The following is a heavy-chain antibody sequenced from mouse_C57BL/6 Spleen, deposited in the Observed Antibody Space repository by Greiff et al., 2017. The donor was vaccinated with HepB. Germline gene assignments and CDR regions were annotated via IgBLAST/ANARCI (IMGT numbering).Heavy chain of an antibody. Sequence: EVQLVESGGGLVQPGGSLSLSCAASGFTFTDYYMSWVRQPPGKALEWLGFIRNKANGYTTEYSASVKGRFTISRGNSKSILYLQMNALRAEDSATYYFARYSPYYYGSSYGGYFDYWGQGTTLTVSS. CDR1: GFTFTDYY. J-gene: IGHJ2*01. D-gene: IGHD1-1*01. V-gene: IGHV7-3*01. CDR2: IRNKANGYTT. CDR3: ARYSPYYYGSSYGGYFDY.